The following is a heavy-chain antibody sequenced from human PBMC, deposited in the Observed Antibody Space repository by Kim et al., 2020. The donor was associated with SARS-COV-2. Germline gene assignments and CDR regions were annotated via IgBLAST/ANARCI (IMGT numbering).Heavy chain of an antibody. V-gene: IGHV4-59*01. D-gene: IGHD3-10*01. CDR3: ARDFGSGSHNPFSFDY. Sequence: SLKSRVTISVDTSKNQFSLKLKSVTAADTAVYYCARDFGSGSHNPFSFDYWGQGTLVTVSS. J-gene: IGHJ4*02.